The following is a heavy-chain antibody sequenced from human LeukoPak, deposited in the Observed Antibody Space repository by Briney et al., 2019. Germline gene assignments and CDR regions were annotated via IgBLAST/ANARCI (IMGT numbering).Heavy chain of an antibody. D-gene: IGHD5-18*01. Sequence: ASAKVSCKASGYTFTSYDINWVRQATGQGLEWMGWMNTNSGNTGYAQKFQGRVTMTRNTSISTAYMELSSLRSEDTAVYYCARGHQGYSYGPHYYYYGMDVWGQGTTVTVSS. J-gene: IGHJ6*02. CDR2: MNTNSGNT. CDR3: ARGHQGYSYGPHYYYYGMDV. CDR1: GYTFTSYD. V-gene: IGHV1-8*01.